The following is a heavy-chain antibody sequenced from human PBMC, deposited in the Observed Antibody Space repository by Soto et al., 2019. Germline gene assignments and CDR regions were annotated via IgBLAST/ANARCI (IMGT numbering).Heavy chain of an antibody. CDR3: ARERVAGTSWRRNWFHP. J-gene: IGHJ5*01. CDR1: GGTFSSYA. Sequence: QVQLVQSGAEVKKPGSSVKVSCKASGGTFSSYAISWVRQAPGQGLEWMGGIIPIFGTANYAQKFQGRVTITADESPGTAYMYLSSRIDEDTAGYYCARERVAGTSWRRNWFHPLGPGTLVTVSS. D-gene: IGHD6-19*01. CDR2: IIPIFGTA. V-gene: IGHV1-69*01.